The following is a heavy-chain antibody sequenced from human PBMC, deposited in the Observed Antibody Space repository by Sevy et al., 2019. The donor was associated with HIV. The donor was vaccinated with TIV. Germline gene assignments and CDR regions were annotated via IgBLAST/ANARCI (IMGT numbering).Heavy chain of an antibody. Sequence: GGSLRLSCAASGFTFSRYWMSWVRQAPGKGLEWVANIKQDGSEKYYVDSVKGRFTISRDNAKKSLFVQLNSLRAEDTAVYYCARDNLLPIMVSMVRGALSYYFDYWGQGTLVTVSS. CDR3: ARDNLLPIMVSMVRGALSYYFDY. V-gene: IGHV3-7*01. J-gene: IGHJ4*02. D-gene: IGHD3-10*01. CDR2: IKQDGSEK. CDR1: GFTFSRYW.